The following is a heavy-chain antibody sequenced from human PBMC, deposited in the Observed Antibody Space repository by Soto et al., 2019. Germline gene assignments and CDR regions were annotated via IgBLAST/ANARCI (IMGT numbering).Heavy chain of an antibody. D-gene: IGHD6-13*01. J-gene: IGHJ2*01. CDR3: AKDLYSSSRKGYCDL. CDR2: ISYDGSKK. Sequence: QVQLVESGGGVVQPGKSLRLSCAASGFTFDIYGMHWVRQAPGKGLEWVATISYDGSKKYYAESVKGRFTISRDNSKNTLYLQMDSLKAEDTALFYCAKDLYSSSRKGYCDLWGPGTLVTVSS. V-gene: IGHV3-30*18. CDR1: GFTFDIYG.